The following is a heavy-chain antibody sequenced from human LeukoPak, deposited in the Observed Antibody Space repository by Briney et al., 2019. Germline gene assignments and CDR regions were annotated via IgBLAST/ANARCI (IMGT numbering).Heavy chain of an antibody. Sequence: SETLSLTCTVSGGSISSGSYYWSWIRQPAGKGLEWIGRIYTSGSTNYNPSLKSRVTISVDTSKNQFSLKLSSVIAADTAVYYCARALGSSFPYYYYYMDVWGKGTTVTVSS. CDR1: GGSISSGSYY. CDR3: ARALGSSFPYYYYYMDV. CDR2: IYTSGST. J-gene: IGHJ6*03. V-gene: IGHV4-61*02. D-gene: IGHD6-13*01.